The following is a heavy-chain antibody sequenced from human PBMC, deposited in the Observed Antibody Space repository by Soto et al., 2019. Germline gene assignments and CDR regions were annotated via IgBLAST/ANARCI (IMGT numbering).Heavy chain of an antibody. CDR3: ARARGARSFDY. CDR1: GGSISNGDYY. V-gene: IGHV4-30-4*01. D-gene: IGHD2-15*01. CDR2: IYYSGST. J-gene: IGHJ4*02. Sequence: QVQLQESGPGLVKPSQTLSLTCTVSGGSISNGDYYWSWIRQPPGEGLERIGYIYYSGSTYYNPYLKSRVTISVDTSKNPSSMELSSVTAADTAVYYCARARGARSFDYWGQGTLVTVSS.